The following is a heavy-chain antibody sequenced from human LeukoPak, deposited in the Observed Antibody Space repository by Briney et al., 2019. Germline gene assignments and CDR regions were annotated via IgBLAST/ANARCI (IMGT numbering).Heavy chain of an antibody. CDR1: GFTFSIYS. V-gene: IGHV3-21*01. Sequence: GGSLRLSCAASGFTFSIYSTNWARQAPGRGLDWITSSTSTSTCRYYAESVKHRFTISRDNAKNSLYLQMNRRRGDDMPVYYCARDSSGLFDYWGQGTLVTVPS. CDR2: STSTSTCR. CDR3: ARDSSGLFDY. D-gene: IGHD6-19*01. J-gene: IGHJ4*02.